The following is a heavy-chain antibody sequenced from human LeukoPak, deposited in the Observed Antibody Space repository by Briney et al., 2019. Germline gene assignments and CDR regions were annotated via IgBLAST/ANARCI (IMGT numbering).Heavy chain of an antibody. Sequence: PGGSLRLSCAASGFTFSMYYMHWVRQAPGKGLVWVSYIKSDGSSANYADSVRGRFTISRDNAKNTVDLQVSSLRAEDTAVYYCVRASEQRPFDLWGQGTLVTVSS. D-gene: IGHD6-25*01. J-gene: IGHJ5*02. V-gene: IGHV3-74*01. CDR2: IKSDGSSA. CDR3: VRASEQRPFDL. CDR1: GFTFSMYY.